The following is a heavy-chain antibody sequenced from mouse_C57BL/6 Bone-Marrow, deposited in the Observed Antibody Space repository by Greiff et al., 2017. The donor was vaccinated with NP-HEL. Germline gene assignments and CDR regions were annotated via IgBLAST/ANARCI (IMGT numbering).Heavy chain of an antibody. Sequence: QVQLKQPGAELVMPGASVKLSCKASGYTFTSYWMHWVKQRPGQGLEWIGEIDPSDSYTNYNQKFKGKSTLTVDKSSSTAYMQLSSLTSEDSAVYYCARSVITTYYYAMDYWGQGTSVTVSS. CDR3: ARSVITTYYYAMDY. CDR2: IDPSDSYT. J-gene: IGHJ4*01. CDR1: GYTFTSYW. V-gene: IGHV1-69*01. D-gene: IGHD2-4*01.